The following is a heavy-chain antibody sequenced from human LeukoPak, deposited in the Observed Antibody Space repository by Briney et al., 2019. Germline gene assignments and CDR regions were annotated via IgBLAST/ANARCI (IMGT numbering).Heavy chain of an antibody. CDR2: TSSGSSTI. V-gene: IGHV3-48*02. CDR3: ARDLAGDGDY. J-gene: IGHJ4*02. Sequence: PGGSLRLSCAASGFTFSYYSMNWVRQAPGKGLEWVSYTSSGSSTIYYADSVKGRFAISRDNAKNSLYLQMNSLRDEDTAVYYCARDLAGDGDYWGQGTLVTVSS. CDR1: GFTFSYYS. D-gene: IGHD3-10*01.